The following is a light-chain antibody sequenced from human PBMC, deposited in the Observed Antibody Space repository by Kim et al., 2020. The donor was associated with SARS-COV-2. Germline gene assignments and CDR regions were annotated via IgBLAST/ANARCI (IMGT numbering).Light chain of an antibody. Sequence: VALGQTARITCGGNNIGSKSVHWYQQKPGQAPVLVIYRDSNRPSGIPERFSGSNSGNTATLTISRAQAGDEADYYCQVWDSSTVVFGGGTKLTVL. V-gene: IGLV3-9*01. CDR1: NIGSKS. J-gene: IGLJ2*01. CDR3: QVWDSSTVV. CDR2: RDS.